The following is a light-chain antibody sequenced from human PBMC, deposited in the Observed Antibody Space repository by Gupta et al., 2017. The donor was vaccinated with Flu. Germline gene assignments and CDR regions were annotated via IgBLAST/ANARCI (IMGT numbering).Light chain of an antibody. CDR2: YKSDSYK. Sequence: CTLRSDINVDTCRRYWYQQRPRSPPQKLLRYKSDSYKQHGSGVPSRFSGSKDASAKAVILRIAVLQAEDVADYYRMNWHSSAWVFGGGTKLTVL. J-gene: IGLJ3*02. CDR3: MNWHSSAWV. V-gene: IGLV5-45*01. CDR1: SDINVDTCR.